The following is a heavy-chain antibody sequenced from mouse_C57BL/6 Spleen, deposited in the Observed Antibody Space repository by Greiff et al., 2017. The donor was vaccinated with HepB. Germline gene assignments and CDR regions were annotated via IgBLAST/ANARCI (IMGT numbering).Heavy chain of an antibody. V-gene: IGHV2-9-1*01. J-gene: IGHJ1*03. CDR2: IWNGGGT. CDR3: ARVLTTVVAPYWYFDV. D-gene: IGHD1-1*01. CDR1: GFSLTSYA. Sequence: VHLVESGPGLVAPSHSLSISCTVSGFSLTSYAISWVRQPPGKGLEWLGVIWNGGGTNYNSAPTSILSISKDNSKSQVFLKMNSLQTDDTARYYCARVLTTVVAPYWYFDVWGTGTTVTVSS.